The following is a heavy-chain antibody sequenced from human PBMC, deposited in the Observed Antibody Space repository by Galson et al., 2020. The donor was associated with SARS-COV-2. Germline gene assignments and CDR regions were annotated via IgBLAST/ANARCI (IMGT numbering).Heavy chain of an antibody. D-gene: IGHD2-8*02. V-gene: IGHV4-34*01. J-gene: IGHJ4*02. Sequence: SETLSLTCAVYGGSFSGYFWSWIRQPPGKGLEWIWEVNHSGSTNYNPSLKSRVTITVDTSKNQCSLKLSSVNAAATAVYYCARGLDGTGRFNGWDYWGQGTLVTVSS. CDR2: VNHSGST. CDR1: GGSFSGYF. CDR3: ARGLDGTGRFNGWDY.